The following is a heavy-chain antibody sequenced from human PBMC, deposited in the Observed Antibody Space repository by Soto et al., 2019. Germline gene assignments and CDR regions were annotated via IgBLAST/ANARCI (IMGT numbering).Heavy chain of an antibody. V-gene: IGHV4-39*01. J-gene: IGHJ6*02. CDR1: GGSISSSSYY. CDR3: ARRLYYDSSGFEVGGMDV. D-gene: IGHD3-22*01. Sequence: QLQLQESGPGLVKPSETLSITCTVSGGSISSSSYYWGWIRQPPGEWLEWIGSIYYSGSTYYNPSLRSLVTISVDTSKHQFALKLSSVTAADTSVYYCARRLYYDSSGFEVGGMDVWGQRTTITVSS. CDR2: IYYSGST.